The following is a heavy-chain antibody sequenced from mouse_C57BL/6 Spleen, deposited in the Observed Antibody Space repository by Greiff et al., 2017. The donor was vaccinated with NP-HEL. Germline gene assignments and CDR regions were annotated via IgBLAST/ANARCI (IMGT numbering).Heavy chain of an antibody. CDR2: ISYDGSN. CDR3: ARPRDWYFDV. Sequence: EVKLQESGPGLVKPSQSLSLTCSVTGYSITSGYYWNWIRQFPGNKLEWMGYISYDGSNNYNPSLKNRISITRDTSKNQFFLKLNSVTTEDTATYYCARPRDWYFDVWGTGTTVTVSS. J-gene: IGHJ1*03. V-gene: IGHV3-6*01. CDR1: GYSITSGYY.